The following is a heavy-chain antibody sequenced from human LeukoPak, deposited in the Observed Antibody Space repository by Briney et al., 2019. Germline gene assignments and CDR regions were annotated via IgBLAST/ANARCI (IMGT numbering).Heavy chain of an antibody. Sequence: PGGSLRLSCAASGFTFSSYGMHWVRQAPGKGLEWVAFIRYDGSNKYYADSVKGRFTISRDNSKNTLYLQMNSLRAEDTAVYYCAKDSLIAAAGWSAFDTWGQGTMVTVSS. V-gene: IGHV3-30*02. D-gene: IGHD6-13*01. CDR3: AKDSLIAAAGWSAFDT. CDR2: IRYDGSNK. CDR1: GFTFSSYG. J-gene: IGHJ3*02.